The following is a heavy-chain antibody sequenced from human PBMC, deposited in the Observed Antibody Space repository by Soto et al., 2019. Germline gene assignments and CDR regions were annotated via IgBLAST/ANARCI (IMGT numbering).Heavy chain of an antibody. CDR1: GFTFSSYW. V-gene: IGHV3-74*01. CDR3: AIRASYYDSSGYFDY. J-gene: IGHJ4*02. Sequence: PGGSLRLSCAASGFTFSSYWMHWVRQAPGKGLVWVSRINSDGSSTSYADSVKGRFTISRDNAKNTLYLQTNSLRAEDTAVYYCAIRASYYDSSGYFDYWGQGTLVTVSS. CDR2: INSDGSST. D-gene: IGHD3-22*01.